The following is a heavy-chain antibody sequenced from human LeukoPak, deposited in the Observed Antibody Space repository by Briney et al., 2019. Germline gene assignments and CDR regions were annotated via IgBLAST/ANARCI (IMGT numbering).Heavy chain of an antibody. D-gene: IGHD6-6*01. J-gene: IGHJ4*02. CDR2: IYPGDSDT. Sequence: GESLKISCKGSGYSFTSYWIGWVRQMPGKGLEWMGIIYPGDSDTRYSPSFQGQVTISADKSISTAYLQWSSLKASDTAMYYCAASKSRLYSSSDPFDYWGQGTLVTVSS. CDR1: GYSFTSYW. CDR3: AASKSRLYSSSDPFDY. V-gene: IGHV5-51*01.